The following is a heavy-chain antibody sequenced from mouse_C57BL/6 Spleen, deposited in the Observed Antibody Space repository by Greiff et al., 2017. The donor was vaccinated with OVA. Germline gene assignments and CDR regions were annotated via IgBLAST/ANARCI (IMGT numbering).Heavy chain of an antibody. CDR3: AREGAFITTVVATRYYAMDY. J-gene: IGHJ4*01. Sequence: VQLQQSGAELMKPGASVKLSCKATGYTFTGYWIEWVKQRPGHGLEWIGEILPGSGSTNYNEKFKGKATFTADTSSNTAYMQLSSLTTEDSAIYDCAREGAFITTVVATRYYAMDYWGQGTSVTVSS. D-gene: IGHD1-1*01. V-gene: IGHV1-9*01. CDR2: ILPGSGST. CDR1: GYTFTGYW.